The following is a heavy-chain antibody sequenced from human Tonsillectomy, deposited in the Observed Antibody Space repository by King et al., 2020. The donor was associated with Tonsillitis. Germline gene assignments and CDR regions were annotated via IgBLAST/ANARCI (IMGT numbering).Heavy chain of an antibody. CDR1: GGSISSYY. D-gene: IGHD5-24*01. V-gene: IGHV4-59*08. CDR3: ARTPRVEMATTYFDY. CDR2: IYYSGST. J-gene: IGHJ4*02. Sequence: QLQESGPGLVKPSETLSLTCTVSGGSISSYYWSWSRQPPGKGLEWIGDIYYSGSTNYNPSLKSRVTISVDTSKNQFSLKLSSVTAADTAVYYCARTPRVEMATTYFDYWGQGTLVSVSS.